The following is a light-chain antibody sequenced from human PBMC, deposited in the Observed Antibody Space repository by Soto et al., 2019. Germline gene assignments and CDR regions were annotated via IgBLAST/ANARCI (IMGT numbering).Light chain of an antibody. V-gene: IGKV3D-15*01. J-gene: IGKJ1*01. CDR2: GAS. Sequence: EIVMTQSPATLSVSPGERATLSCRASQSVSSNLAWYQQKPGQAPRLLIYGASTRATDIPTRFSGSGSGTEFTLTISSLLSEDFAVYYCQQYNNWPSWTFGQGTKVEIQ. CDR1: QSVSSN. CDR3: QQYNNWPSWT.